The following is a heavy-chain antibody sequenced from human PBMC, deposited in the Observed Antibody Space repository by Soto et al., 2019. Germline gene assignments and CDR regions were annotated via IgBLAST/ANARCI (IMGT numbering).Heavy chain of an antibody. CDR3: AKGWFRSSDY. Sequence: QMQLLESGGAVVQPGMSLRVSCAASGSSFISSGMHWVRQARDKGLEWVASLSYDGNFAHYADSVKGRFTISRDNSRKTLYLDMKSLRPDDSDVYYCAKGWFRSSDYWGQGTLVTVSS. CDR2: LSYDGNFA. J-gene: IGHJ4*02. CDR1: GSSFISSG. D-gene: IGHD1-26*01. V-gene: IGHV3-30*18.